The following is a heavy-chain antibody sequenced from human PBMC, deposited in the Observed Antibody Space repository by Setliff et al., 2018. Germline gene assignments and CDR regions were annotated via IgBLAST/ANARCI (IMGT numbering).Heavy chain of an antibody. J-gene: IGHJ4*02. CDR3: ARLSYYGSGSYYDFDS. CDR2: IYYSGST. V-gene: IGHV4-39*07. Sequence: TSETLSLTCTVSGGSISSSSYYWGWIRQPPGKGLEWIGSIYYSGSTYYNPSLKSRVTISVDTSKNQFSLKLSSVTAADTAVYYCARLSYYGSGSYYDFDSWGQGTLVTVSS. D-gene: IGHD3-10*01. CDR1: GGSISSSSYY.